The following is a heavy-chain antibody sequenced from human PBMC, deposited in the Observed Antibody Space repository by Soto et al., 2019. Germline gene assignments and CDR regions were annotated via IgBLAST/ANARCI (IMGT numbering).Heavy chain of an antibody. Sequence: QVQLVESGGGVVQPGRSLRLSCAASGFTFSSYAMHWVRQAPGKGLEWVAVISYDGSNKYYADSVKGRFTISRDNSKNTLYQQMNRLRAEDTAVYYGAREPSGSYFGVYYSMDVWGQGTTVTVSS. V-gene: IGHV3-30-3*01. CDR1: GFTFSSYA. CDR3: AREPSGSYFGVYYSMDV. J-gene: IGHJ6*02. CDR2: ISYDGSNK. D-gene: IGHD1-26*01.